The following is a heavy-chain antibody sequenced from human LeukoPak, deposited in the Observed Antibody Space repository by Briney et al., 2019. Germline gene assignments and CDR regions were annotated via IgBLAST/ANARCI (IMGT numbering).Heavy chain of an antibody. Sequence: GGSLRLSCAASGFTFSSYAMHWVRQAPGKGLEYVSAISSNGGSTYYANSVKGRFTISRDNSKNTLYLQMGSLRAEDMAVYYCAKDLYYYDSSGYIDYYYYGMDVWGQGTTVTVSS. J-gene: IGHJ6*02. D-gene: IGHD3-22*01. V-gene: IGHV3-64*01. CDR1: GFTFSSYA. CDR3: AKDLYYYDSSGYIDYYYYGMDV. CDR2: ISSNGGST.